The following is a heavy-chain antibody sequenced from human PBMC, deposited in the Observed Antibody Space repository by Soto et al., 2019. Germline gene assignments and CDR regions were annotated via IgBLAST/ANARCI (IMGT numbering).Heavy chain of an antibody. CDR2: VIPIFGTT. CDR1: GGTFSSYA. J-gene: IGHJ4*02. D-gene: IGHD2-15*01. CDR3: ARESRYCSGGSCYFLTGIDY. V-gene: IGHV1-69*12. Sequence: QVQLVQSGAEVKKPGSSVKVSCKASGGTFSSYAISWVRQAPGQGLEWMGGVIPIFGTTNYAQKFQGRVTITEDETTSTAYKELSSLRSEDTALYYCARESRYCSGGSCYFLTGIDYWGQGTLVTVSS.